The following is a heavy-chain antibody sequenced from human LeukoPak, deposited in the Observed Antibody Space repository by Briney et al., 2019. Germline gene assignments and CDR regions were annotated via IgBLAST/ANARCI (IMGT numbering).Heavy chain of an antibody. CDR1: GESSSGYY. CDR2: INHSGST. J-gene: IGHJ6*02. V-gene: IGHV4-34*01. Sequence: PSVTLSLTCAVYGESSSGYYWSWIRQPPGKGLEWLGEINHSGSTNFNPSLKSRVTVSVDTSKKQFSLKLRSVTAADTAVYYCAGYFGYYYYGMDVWGQGTTVTVSS. CDR3: AGYFGYYYYGMDV. D-gene: IGHD3-9*01.